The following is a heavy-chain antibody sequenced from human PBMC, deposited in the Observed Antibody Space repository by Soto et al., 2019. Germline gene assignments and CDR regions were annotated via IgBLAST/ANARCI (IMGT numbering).Heavy chain of an antibody. Sequence: SETLSLTCTVSGGSISSYYWSWIRQPPGKGLEWIGYIYYSGSTNYNPSLKSRVTISVDTSKNQFSLKLSSVTAADTAVYYCARHTVAEYFDYWGQGTLVTVSS. J-gene: IGHJ4*02. CDR2: IYYSGST. V-gene: IGHV4-59*08. D-gene: IGHD6-19*01. CDR1: GGSISSYY. CDR3: ARHTVAEYFDY.